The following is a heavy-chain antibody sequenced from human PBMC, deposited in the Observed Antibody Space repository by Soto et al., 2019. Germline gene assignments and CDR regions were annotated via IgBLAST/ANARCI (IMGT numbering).Heavy chain of an antibody. J-gene: IGHJ4*02. CDR2: VYHSGST. CDR1: GGSLSSGAYS. CDR3: ASEDGDSNTFDY. D-gene: IGHD4-4*01. Sequence: SETLSLTCAVSGGSLSSGAYSWSWIRQPPGKGLEWIGYVYHSGSTYYNPSLKSRVTISVDRSKNQFSLKLSSVTAADTAVYYCASEDGDSNTFDYWGQGTLVTVS. V-gene: IGHV4-30-2*01.